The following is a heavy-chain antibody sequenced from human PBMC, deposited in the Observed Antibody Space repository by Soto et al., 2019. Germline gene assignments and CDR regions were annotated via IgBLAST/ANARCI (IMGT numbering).Heavy chain of an antibody. D-gene: IGHD1-26*01. V-gene: IGHV3-30*03. CDR2: ISNDGTSE. Sequence: QVQVVESGGGVVHPEKSLRLSCAASGFTFSNFGMHWVRQAPGKGLEWVAVISNDGTSENYAQSVKGRFTISRDNSKNSLYLQMNSLRAEDTAVYYCAGGSWSYYVWGQGTLVTVSS. CDR3: AGGSWSYYV. CDR1: GFTFSNFG. J-gene: IGHJ4*02.